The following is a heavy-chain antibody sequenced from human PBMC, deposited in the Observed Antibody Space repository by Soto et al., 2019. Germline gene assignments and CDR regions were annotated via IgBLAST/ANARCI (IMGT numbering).Heavy chain of an antibody. CDR3: ARGGYDFYMAV. CDR1: GGSVTISNW. J-gene: IGHJ6*03. V-gene: IGHV4-4*02. D-gene: IGHD5-12*01. CDR2: IPHSGST. Sequence: QVQLQESGPGLVKPSGTLSLTCAVSGGSVTISNWWSWVRQTPGKGLEWIGQIPHSGSTNYNPSLTSRVTISVDKSKNQLSLEMKSVTAAYTAGYYCARGGYDFYMAVWGKGPTVTVSS.